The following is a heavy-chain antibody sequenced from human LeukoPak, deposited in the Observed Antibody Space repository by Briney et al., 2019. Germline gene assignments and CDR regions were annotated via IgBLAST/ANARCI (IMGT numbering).Heavy chain of an antibody. D-gene: IGHD4-11*01. CDR1: GGSISSGDYY. Sequence: PSETPSLTCTVSGGSISSGDYYWSWTRQPPGKGLEWIGYIYYSGSTYYNPSLKSRVTISVDTSKNQFSLKLSSVTAADTAVYYCARETTTFDYWGQGTLVTVSS. CDR3: ARETTTFDY. CDR2: IYYSGST. J-gene: IGHJ4*02. V-gene: IGHV4-30-4*08.